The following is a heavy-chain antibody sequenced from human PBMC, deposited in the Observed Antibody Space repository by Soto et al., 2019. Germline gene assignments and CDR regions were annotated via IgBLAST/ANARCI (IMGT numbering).Heavy chain of an antibody. J-gene: IGHJ4*02. V-gene: IGHV4-31*03. Sequence: QVQLQESGPGLVKPSQTLSLTCTVSGGSISSGGYYWSWIRQHPGKGLEWIGYIYYSGSTYYNPSLKSRVTISVDTSKNQFSLXLXXXXXXXXXXXXXXXXXRYWGQGTLVTVSS. CDR2: IYYSGST. CDR3: XXXXXRY. CDR1: GGSISSGGYY.